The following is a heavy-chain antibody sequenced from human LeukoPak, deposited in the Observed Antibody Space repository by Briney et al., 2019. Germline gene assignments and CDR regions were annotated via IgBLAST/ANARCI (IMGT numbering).Heavy chain of an antibody. CDR1: GYTFTSYA. Sequence: GASVKVSCKASGYTFTSYAMHWVRQAPGQRLEWVGWINAGNGNTKYSQKFQGRVTITRDTSASTAYMELSSLRSEDTAVYYCARGRSVVVPAATYYYYGMDVWGQGTTVTVSS. V-gene: IGHV1-3*01. CDR2: INAGNGNT. J-gene: IGHJ6*02. D-gene: IGHD2-2*01. CDR3: ARGRSVVVPAATYYYYGMDV.